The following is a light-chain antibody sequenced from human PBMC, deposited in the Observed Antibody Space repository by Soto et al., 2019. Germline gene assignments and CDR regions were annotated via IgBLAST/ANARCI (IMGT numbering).Light chain of an antibody. Sequence: LTQPPSVSGSPVQSVTISCTGTSSDVGDYNHVSWYQQSPGTVPKLLIYEVTSRPSGVPDRFSGSKSGNTASLTISGLQAEDEADYYCNLYTSSNTYVFGTGTKVTVL. V-gene: IGLV2-18*01. J-gene: IGLJ1*01. CDR1: SSDVGDYNH. CDR3: NLYTSSNTYV. CDR2: EVT.